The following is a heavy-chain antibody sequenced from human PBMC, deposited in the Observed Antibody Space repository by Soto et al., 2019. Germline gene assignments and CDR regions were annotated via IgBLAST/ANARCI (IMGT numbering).Heavy chain of an antibody. J-gene: IGHJ6*02. Sequence: QVQLVQSGAEVKKPGSSVKVSCKASGGTFSSYAISWVRQAPGQGLEWMGGIIPIFGTANYAQKFQGRVTITADESTSTAYMELSSLRSEDTAVYYCARSHYDFWSGYHYPTYYYYGMDVWGQGTTVTVSS. D-gene: IGHD3-3*01. CDR2: IIPIFGTA. V-gene: IGHV1-69*12. CDR3: ARSHYDFWSGYHYPTYYYYGMDV. CDR1: GGTFSSYA.